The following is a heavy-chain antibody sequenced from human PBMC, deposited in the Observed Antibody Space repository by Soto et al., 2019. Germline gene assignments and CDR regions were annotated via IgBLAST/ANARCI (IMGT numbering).Heavy chain of an antibody. CDR1: GFSLSTRGVA. CDR3: VLRYYSSSSKGVFYI. CDR2: IFWDDDK. J-gene: IGHJ3*02. Sequence: SGPTLGNATQTLTLTCTFSGFSLSTRGVAVGCIRQPPGKAMEWLAIIFWDDDKRYSPSLKTRLTITKDLSKHQVVLTMTNMDPVDTAKYYCVLRYYSSSSKGVFYIWGQGTMVTVSS. D-gene: IGHD6-13*01. V-gene: IGHV2-5*02.